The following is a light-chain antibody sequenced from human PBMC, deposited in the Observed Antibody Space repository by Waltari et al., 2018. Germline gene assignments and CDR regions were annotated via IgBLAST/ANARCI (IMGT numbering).Light chain of an antibody. CDR2: RND. CDR3: AAWDDSLCCHFV. V-gene: IGLV1-47*01. J-gene: IGLJ1*01. CDR1: LSNIGANF. Sequence: QSVLTQPPSASGTPGQSVTISCSGSLSNIGANFVYWYQQVPGTAPKILIYRNDLRPSGVPDRFSASMSGSSASLAISGLRSDDEAYYFCAAWDDSLCCHFVFGTGTKVIV.